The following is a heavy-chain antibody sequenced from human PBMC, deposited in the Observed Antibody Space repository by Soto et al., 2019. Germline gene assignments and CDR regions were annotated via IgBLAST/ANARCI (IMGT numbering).Heavy chain of an antibody. V-gene: IGHV1-18*01. D-gene: IGHD3-10*01. J-gene: IGHJ6*02. CDR2: ISPFNGNT. CDR1: GYPFTHYG. Sequence: ASVKVSCKSSGYPFTHYGITWVRQAPGQGLEWMGWISPFNGNTNYGQTLQGRVTLTTDTSTSTVYMELRSLRSDDTAVYYCARDQSFDGSYYYVIDVWGQGTTVIVSS. CDR3: ARDQSFDGSYYYVIDV.